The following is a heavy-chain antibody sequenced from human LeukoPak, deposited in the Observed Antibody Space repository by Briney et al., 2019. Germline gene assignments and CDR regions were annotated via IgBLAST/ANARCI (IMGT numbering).Heavy chain of an antibody. CDR2: IYYSGTT. CDR1: AGSFSSYY. D-gene: IGHD3-22*01. CDR3: ARGNNFDISGYYFYWYFDL. V-gene: IGHV4-59*01. Sequence: SETLSLTCSVSAGSFSSYYWSWVRQPPGKGLEWIGYIYYSGTTNYNPSLKSRVTFSVDTSKSQFSLKLSSVTAVDTAVYYCARGNNFDISGYYFYWYFDLWGRGTLVTVSS. J-gene: IGHJ2*01.